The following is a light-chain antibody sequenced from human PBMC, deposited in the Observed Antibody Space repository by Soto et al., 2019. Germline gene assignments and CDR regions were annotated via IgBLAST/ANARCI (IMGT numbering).Light chain of an antibody. CDR1: QSVSSSY. CDR2: GAS. CDR3: QRYGSSPPLT. J-gene: IGKJ4*01. Sequence: EIVLMQSPGTLSLSPGERATLSCRASQSVSSSYLAWYQQKPGQAPRLLIAGASSRATGIPDRFSGSGSGTDFTLTISRLEPEDFAVDYCQRYGSSPPLTFGGGTKVEIK. V-gene: IGKV3-20*01.